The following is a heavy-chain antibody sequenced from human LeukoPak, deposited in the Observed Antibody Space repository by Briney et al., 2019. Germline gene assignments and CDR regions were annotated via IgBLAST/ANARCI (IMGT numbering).Heavy chain of an antibody. CDR1: GGSISSYY. D-gene: IGHD6-13*01. CDR2: IYYSGST. CDR3: ARVDGSSWYSPPDY. J-gene: IGHJ4*02. V-gene: IGHV4-59*01. Sequence: SETLSLTCTVSGGSISSYYWSWIRQPPGKGLEWIGYIYYSGSTNYNPSLKSRVTISVDTSKNQFSLKLSSVTAADTAVYYCARVDGSSWYSPPDYWGQGTLVTVSS.